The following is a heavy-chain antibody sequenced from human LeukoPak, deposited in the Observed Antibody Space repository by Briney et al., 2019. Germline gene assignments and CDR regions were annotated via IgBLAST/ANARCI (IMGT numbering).Heavy chain of an antibody. V-gene: IGHV3-48*02. CDR3: ARVRGGNYQPLNFDY. Sequence: GGSLRLSCAASGFTFSTYSMNWVRQAPGEGLEWLSYITSTSGTIYYADSVKGRFTISRDNAKNSLYLQMNSLRDEDTAVYYCARVRGGNYQPLNFDYWGQGTLVTVYS. D-gene: IGHD4/OR15-4a*01. J-gene: IGHJ4*02. CDR2: ITSTSGTI. CDR1: GFTFSTYS.